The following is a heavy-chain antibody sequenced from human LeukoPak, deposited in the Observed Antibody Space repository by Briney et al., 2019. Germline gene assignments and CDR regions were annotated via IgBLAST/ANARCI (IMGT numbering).Heavy chain of an antibody. CDR3: ARASTNYSYYVMDV. CDR2: TYYRSKWYN. V-gene: IGHV6-1*01. Sequence: SQTLSLTCAISGDSVSSNSAAWNRIRQSPSRGLEWLGRTYYRSKWYNDYAVSVKSRITINADTSKNQFSLQLNSVTPEDTALYYCARASTNYSYYVMDVWGQGTTVTVSS. J-gene: IGHJ6*02. CDR1: GDSVSSNSAA.